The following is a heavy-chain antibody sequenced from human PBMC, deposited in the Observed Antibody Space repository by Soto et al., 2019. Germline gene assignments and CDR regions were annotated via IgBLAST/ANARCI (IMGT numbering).Heavy chain of an antibody. CDR3: ARLSSSFPYYFDY. CDR2: IYYSGST. J-gene: IGHJ4*02. D-gene: IGHD6-6*01. V-gene: IGHV4-59*01. Sequence: SETLSLTCTVSGGSISSYYWSWIRQPPGKGLEWIGYIYYSGSTNYNPSLKSRVTISVDTSKNQFSLKLSSVTAADTAVYYCARLSSSFPYYFDYWGQGTLVTVSS. CDR1: GGSISSYY.